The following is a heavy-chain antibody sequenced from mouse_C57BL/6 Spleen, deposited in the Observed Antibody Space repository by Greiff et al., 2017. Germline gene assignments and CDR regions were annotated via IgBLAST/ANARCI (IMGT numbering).Heavy chain of an antibody. CDR2: IYPGDGDT. D-gene: IGHD1-1*01. J-gene: IGHJ2*01. CDR1: GYAFSSYW. Sequence: QVQLQQSGAELVKPGASVKISCKVSGYAFSSYWMNWVQQRPGKGLEWIGQIYPGDGDTNYTGKFKGKATLTADKSSSTAYRQLSSLTSEDSAVYFWARGVTTVEATYYFDYWGQGTTLTVSS. V-gene: IGHV1-80*01. CDR3: ARGVTTVEATYYFDY.